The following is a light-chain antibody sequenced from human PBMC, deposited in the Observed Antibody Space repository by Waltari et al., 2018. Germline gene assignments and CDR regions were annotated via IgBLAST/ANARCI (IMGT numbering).Light chain of an antibody. Sequence: EIGLTQSPATLSLSPGARVTLSCRASQSVSSSLAWYQQKPGQAPRLLFHDVSNRATGIPARFSVSGSGTDFTLTISSLEAEDFAVYYCQQRSNWPPTFGQGTKVEIK. CDR1: QSVSSS. CDR3: QQRSNWPPT. V-gene: IGKV3-11*01. J-gene: IGKJ1*01. CDR2: DVS.